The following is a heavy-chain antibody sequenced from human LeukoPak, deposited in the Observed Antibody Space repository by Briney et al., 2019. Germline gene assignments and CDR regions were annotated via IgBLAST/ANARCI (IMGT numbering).Heavy chain of an antibody. CDR2: IKSKTDGGTT. Sequence: NPGGSLRLSCAASGFTFSNAWMSWVRQAPGKGLEWVGRIKSKTDGGTTDYAAPVKGRFTISRDDSKNTLYLQMNSLETEDTAVYYCTTENYDILTGYFPFDYWGQGTLVTVSS. J-gene: IGHJ4*02. CDR1: GFTFSNAW. D-gene: IGHD3-9*01. V-gene: IGHV3-15*01. CDR3: TTENYDILTGYFPFDY.